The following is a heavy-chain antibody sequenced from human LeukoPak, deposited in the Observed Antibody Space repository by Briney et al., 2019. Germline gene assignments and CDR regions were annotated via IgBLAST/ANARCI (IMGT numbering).Heavy chain of an antibody. CDR2: INHSGST. CDR3: ARVESTSRTIDY. V-gene: IGHV4-34*01. Sequence: SETLSLTCAVYGGSFSGYYWSWIRQPPGKGLEWIGEINHSGSTNYNPSLKSRVTISVDTSKNQFSLKLSSVTAADTAVYYCARVESTSRTIDYWGQGTLVTVSS. J-gene: IGHJ4*02. CDR1: GGSFSGYY.